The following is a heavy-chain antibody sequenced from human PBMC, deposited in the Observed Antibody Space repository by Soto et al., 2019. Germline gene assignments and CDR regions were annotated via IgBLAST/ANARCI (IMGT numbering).Heavy chain of an antibody. J-gene: IGHJ6*02. CDR2: ISGSSNTI. CDR1: GFTLSTYS. V-gene: IGHV3-48*02. Sequence: EVQLVESGGGLIQRGGSLRLSCAASGFTLSTYSLNWVRQAPRKGLEWLSYISGSSNTIYYADSVKGRFTISRDNAKNSLYLQMNSLRDEDTAVYFCARWFDLQYGMAFWGQGTTVTVSS. D-gene: IGHD3-10*01. CDR3: ARWFDLQYGMAF.